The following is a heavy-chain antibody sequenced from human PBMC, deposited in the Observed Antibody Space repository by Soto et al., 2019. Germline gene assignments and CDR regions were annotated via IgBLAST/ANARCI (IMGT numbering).Heavy chain of an antibody. CDR3: ARDSSRYKQGAFDL. Sequence: QVQLVQSGAEVKKPGSSVKVSCKASGGTFSSYAISWVRQAPGQGLEWMGGIIPIFGTANYAQKFQGRVTITEEESTSTAYMELGSLRSEETAVYYCARDSSRYKQGAFDLWGQGTMVTVSS. J-gene: IGHJ3*01. D-gene: IGHD6-13*01. CDR1: GGTFSSYA. V-gene: IGHV1-69*12. CDR2: IIPIFGTA.